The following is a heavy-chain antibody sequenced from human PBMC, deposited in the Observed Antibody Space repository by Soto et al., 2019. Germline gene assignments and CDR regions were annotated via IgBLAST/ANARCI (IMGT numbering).Heavy chain of an antibody. Sequence: SETPSLTCAVYGGSFSGYYWSWIRQPPGKGLEWIGEINHSGSTNYNPSLKSRVTISVDTSKNQFSLKLSSVTAADTAVYYCARGRRRGSYFLPSDFDYWGQGTRVTSPQ. CDR2: INHSGST. J-gene: IGHJ4*02. D-gene: IGHD1-26*01. CDR3: ARGRRRGSYFLPSDFDY. CDR1: GGSFSGYY. V-gene: IGHV4-34*01.